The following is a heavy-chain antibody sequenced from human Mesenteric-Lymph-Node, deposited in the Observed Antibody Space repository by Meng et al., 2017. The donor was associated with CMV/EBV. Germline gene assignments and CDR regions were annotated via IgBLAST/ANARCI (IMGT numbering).Heavy chain of an antibody. J-gene: IGHJ4*02. Sequence: CKTCGYTFTSYYMHWVRQAPGQRLEWMGWLNTDNGNTKYSQKFQGRVTITRDTSASTAYMELSSLRSEDTAVYYCARDSGLRHFDYWGQGTLVTVSS. CDR1: GYTFTSYY. D-gene: IGHD2-21*01. CDR2: LNTDNGNT. CDR3: ARDSGLRHFDY. V-gene: IGHV1-3*04.